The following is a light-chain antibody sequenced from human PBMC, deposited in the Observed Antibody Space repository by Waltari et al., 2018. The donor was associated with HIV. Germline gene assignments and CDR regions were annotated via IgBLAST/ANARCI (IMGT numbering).Light chain of an antibody. CDR1: QSLLYRSNHKNY. CDR2: WAS. CDR3: QQYYSAPFT. Sequence: DIVMTQSPDSLAVSLGERATINCKSRQSLLYRSNHKNYLAWYQQRPRQPPKLLVYWASTRESGVPDRFSGSGSGTDFTLTISSLQAEDVAVYYCQQYYSAPFTFGPGTKVDIK. V-gene: IGKV4-1*01. J-gene: IGKJ3*01.